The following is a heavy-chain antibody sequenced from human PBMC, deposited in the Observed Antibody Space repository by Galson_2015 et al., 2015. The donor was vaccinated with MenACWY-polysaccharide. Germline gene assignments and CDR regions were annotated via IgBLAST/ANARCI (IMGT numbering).Heavy chain of an antibody. D-gene: IGHD2-15*01. V-gene: IGHV3-74*01. CDR3: TKAGAKYCRGSSCYFNWFDP. CDR2: INADGSAT. J-gene: IGHJ5*02. CDR1: GFSFSTYW. Sequence: SLTLSCAASGFSFSTYWMHWVRHAPGKGLVWVSRINADGSATDYADSVRGRFTISRDNAKNTLYLEMNSLRAEDTAVYYCTKAGAKYCRGSSCYFNWFDPWGQGTLVTVSS.